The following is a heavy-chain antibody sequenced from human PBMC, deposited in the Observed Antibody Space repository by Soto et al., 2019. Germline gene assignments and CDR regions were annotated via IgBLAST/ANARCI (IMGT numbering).Heavy chain of an antibody. J-gene: IGHJ5*02. Sequence: QVQLVESGGGVVQPGRSLRLSCAASGFTFSSYGMHWVRQAPGKGLEWVAVISYDGSNKYYADSVKGRFTISRDNSKNTLYLQMNSLRAEDTAVYYCAKGRGQWQQLVWFDPWGQGTLVTVSS. V-gene: IGHV3-30*18. D-gene: IGHD6-13*01. CDR3: AKGRGQWQQLVWFDP. CDR1: GFTFSSYG. CDR2: ISYDGSNK.